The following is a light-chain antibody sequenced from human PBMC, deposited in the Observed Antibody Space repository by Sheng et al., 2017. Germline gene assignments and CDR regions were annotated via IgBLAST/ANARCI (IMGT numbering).Light chain of an antibody. V-gene: IGLV3-1*01. CDR2: ENT. J-gene: IGLJ3*02. CDR3: QAWDTSSASWV. CDR1: KLGDKY. Sequence: SYEVTQPPSVSVSPGQTASISCSGYKLGDKYVCWYQQKPGQSPVVVMYENTKRPSGIPERFSGSNSGNTAALTISGTQAMDEADYYCQAWDTSSASWVFRRRDQIDRP.